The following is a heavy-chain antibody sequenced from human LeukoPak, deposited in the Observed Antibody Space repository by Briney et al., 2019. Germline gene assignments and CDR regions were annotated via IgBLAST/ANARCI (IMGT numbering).Heavy chain of an antibody. Sequence: PSLTLALPCTVSGHSNSSGDYYWSWIPQPPGKGLERIGYIYYSGSTYYNPSLKSRVNISVDTSKNQFSLKLSSVTAADTAVYYCAGLDYYGSRYWFDPWGQGTPVTVSS. CDR2: IYYSGST. J-gene: IGHJ5*02. V-gene: IGHV4-30-4*01. CDR1: GHSNSSGDYY. CDR3: AGLDYYGSRYWFDP. D-gene: IGHD3-10*01.